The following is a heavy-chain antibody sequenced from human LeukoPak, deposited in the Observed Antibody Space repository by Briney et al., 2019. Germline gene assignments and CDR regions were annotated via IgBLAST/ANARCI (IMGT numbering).Heavy chain of an antibody. CDR3: ARVDYYGSGNY. CDR1: GFTFSSYS. Sequence: GGSLRLSCAASGFTFSSYSMNWVRQAPGKGLEWVSYISSSSSTIYYADSVKGRFTISRDNAKNSLYLQMNSLRAEDTAVYYCARVDYYGSGNYWGQGTLVTVSS. D-gene: IGHD3-10*01. CDR2: ISSSSSTI. V-gene: IGHV3-48*04. J-gene: IGHJ4*02.